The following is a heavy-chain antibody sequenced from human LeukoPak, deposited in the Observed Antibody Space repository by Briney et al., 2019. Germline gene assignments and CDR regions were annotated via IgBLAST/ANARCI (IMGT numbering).Heavy chain of an antibody. V-gene: IGHV4-34*01. D-gene: IGHD3-10*01. Sequence: SETLSLTCAVYGGSFSGYYWSWIRQPPGKGLEWIGEVNHSGSTNYNPSLKSRVTISVDTSKNQFSLKLSSVTAADTAVYYCASRPYYYGSGSRREFDYWGQGTLVTVSS. CDR1: GGSFSGYY. J-gene: IGHJ4*02. CDR2: VNHSGST. CDR3: ASRPYYYGSGSRREFDY.